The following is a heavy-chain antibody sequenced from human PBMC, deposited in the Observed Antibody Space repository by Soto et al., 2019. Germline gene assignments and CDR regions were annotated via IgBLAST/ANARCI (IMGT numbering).Heavy chain of an antibody. CDR2: IIPIFGIP. CDR3: ARDVTRDQLQSHNRFDP. D-gene: IGHD2-2*01. J-gene: IGHJ5*02. V-gene: IGHV1-69*12. Sequence: QVQLVQSGAEVKKPGSSVKVSCTSSGDTFSSDCISWVRQAPGQGFEWMGGIIPIFGIPNYARKFQDRVTITADESTSTAYMELSSLRYEDTAVYYCARDVTRDQLQSHNRFDPWGQGTLVTVSS. CDR1: GDTFSSDC.